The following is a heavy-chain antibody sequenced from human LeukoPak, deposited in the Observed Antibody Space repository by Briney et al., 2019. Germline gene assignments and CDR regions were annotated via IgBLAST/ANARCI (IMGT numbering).Heavy chain of an antibody. CDR2: MNPNSGNT. J-gene: IGHJ5*02. CDR1: GYTFTSYD. D-gene: IGHD2-2*01. CDR3: ARGNSIVVVPAANAGDWFDP. Sequence: ASVKVSCKASGYTFTSYDINWVRQATGQGLEWMGWMNPNSGNTGYAQKFQGRVTITRNTSISTAYMELGSLRSEDTAVYYCARGNSIVVVPAANAGDWFDPWGQGTLVTVSS. V-gene: IGHV1-8*03.